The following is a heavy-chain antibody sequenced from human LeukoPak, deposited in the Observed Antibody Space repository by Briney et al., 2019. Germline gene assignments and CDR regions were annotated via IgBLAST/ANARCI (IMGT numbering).Heavy chain of an antibody. J-gene: IGHJ5*02. CDR3: ARRVLYTYGPTASNWFDP. CDR2: IYYSGST. D-gene: IGHD5-18*01. CDR1: GGSISSSSFY. Sequence: SSETLSLTCTVSGGSISSSSFYWGWIRQPPGKGLEWIGTIYYSGSTYYNPSLKSRVTISVETSKNQFSLKLSSVTAADTAVYYCARRVLYTYGPTASNWFDPWGQGTLVTVSS. V-gene: IGHV4-39*01.